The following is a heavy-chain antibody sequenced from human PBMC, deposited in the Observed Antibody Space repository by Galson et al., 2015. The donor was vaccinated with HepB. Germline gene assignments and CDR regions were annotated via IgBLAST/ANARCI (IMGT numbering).Heavy chain of an antibody. CDR3: ARVERADYGDYGGPFDY. CDR2: ISAYNGNT. J-gene: IGHJ4*02. Sequence: SVKVSCKASGYTFTSYGISWVRQAPGQGLEWMGWISAYNGNTNYAQKVQGRVTMTTDTSTSTAYMELRSLRSDDTAVYYCARVERADYGDYGGPFDYWGQGTLVTVSS. CDR1: GYTFTSYG. D-gene: IGHD4-17*01. V-gene: IGHV1-18*01.